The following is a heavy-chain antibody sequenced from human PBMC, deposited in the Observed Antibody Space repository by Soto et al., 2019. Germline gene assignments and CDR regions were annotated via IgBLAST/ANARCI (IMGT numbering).Heavy chain of an antibody. V-gene: IGHV5-51*01. J-gene: IGHJ6*02. CDR3: ARRRDYYDSSGTTSFWAYYYGMDV. Sequence: GETLKISCKGSGYSFTSYWIGWVRQMPGKGLEWMGIIYPGDSDTRYSPSSQGQVTISADKSISTAYLQWSSLNASDPAMYYCARRRDYYDSSGTTSFWAYYYGMDVWGQGTTVTVSS. D-gene: IGHD3-22*01. CDR2: IYPGDSDT. CDR1: GYSFTSYW.